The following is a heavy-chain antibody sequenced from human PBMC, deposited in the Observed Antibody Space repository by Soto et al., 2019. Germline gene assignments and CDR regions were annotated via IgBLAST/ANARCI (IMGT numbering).Heavy chain of an antibody. CDR3: TRHGDTAMVLPLYYGMDV. CDR2: IRSKANSYAT. CDR1: GFTFSGSA. D-gene: IGHD5-18*01. Sequence: EVQLVESGGGLVQPGGSLKLSCAASGFTFSGSAMHWVRQASGKGLEWVGRIRSKANSYATAYAASVKGRFTISRDDSKNTAYLQMNSLKTEATAVYYCTRHGDTAMVLPLYYGMDVWGQGTTVTVSS. V-gene: IGHV3-73*02. J-gene: IGHJ6*02.